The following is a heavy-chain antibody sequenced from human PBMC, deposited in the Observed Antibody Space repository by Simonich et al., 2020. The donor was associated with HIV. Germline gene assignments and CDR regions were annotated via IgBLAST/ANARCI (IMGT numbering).Heavy chain of an antibody. CDR1: GFTFGDYA. CDR2: ISWKSGSI. V-gene: IGHV3-9*01. Sequence: EVQLVESGGGLVQPGRSLRLSCAASGFTFGDYAMHWVRQAPGKGLELVSGISWKSGSIGYAASVKGRFTISRDNAKNSLYLQMNSLRAEDTALYYCAKDKGAYYGSGSPVYWGQGTLVTVSS. J-gene: IGHJ4*02. CDR3: AKDKGAYYGSGSPVY. D-gene: IGHD3-10*01.